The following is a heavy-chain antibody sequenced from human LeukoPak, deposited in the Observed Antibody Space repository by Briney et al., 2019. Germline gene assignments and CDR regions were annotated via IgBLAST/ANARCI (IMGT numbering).Heavy chain of an antibody. CDR3: ARDTEGLLWFGELFSGFDY. CDR2: IKQDGSEK. J-gene: IGHJ4*02. D-gene: IGHD3-10*01. Sequence: PGGSLRLSCAASGFTFSSHWMSWVRQAPGKGLEWVANIKQDGSEKYYVDSVKGRFTISRDNAKNSLYLQMNSLRAEDTAVYYCARDTEGLLWFGELFSGFDYWGQGTLVTVSS. V-gene: IGHV3-7*03. CDR1: GFTFSSHW.